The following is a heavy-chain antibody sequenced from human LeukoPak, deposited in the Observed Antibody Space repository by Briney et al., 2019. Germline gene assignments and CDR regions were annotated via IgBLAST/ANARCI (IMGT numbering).Heavy chain of an antibody. CDR3: AKPSRGGDCYSLDYYFDS. CDR1: GFTFSSYA. D-gene: IGHD2-21*02. J-gene: IGHJ4*02. V-gene: IGHV3-23*01. Sequence: PGGSLRLSCAASGFTFSSYAMSWVRQAPGKGLEWVSAISGSGGSTYSADSVKGRFTISRDNSKNTLYLQMNSLRAEDTAVYYCAKPSRGGDCYSLDYYFDSWGQGTLVTVSS. CDR2: ISGSGGST.